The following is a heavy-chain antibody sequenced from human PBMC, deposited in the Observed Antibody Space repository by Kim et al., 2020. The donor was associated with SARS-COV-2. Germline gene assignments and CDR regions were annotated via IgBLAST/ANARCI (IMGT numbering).Heavy chain of an antibody. V-gene: IGHV3-53*01. CDR3: ARGGSWPNYFDY. Sequence: YIAGSVKGRFTISRQHSKTTMYLQMNSLRAEDTAVDYCARGGSWPNYFDYWGQGTLVTVSS. J-gene: IGHJ4*02. D-gene: IGHD6-13*01.